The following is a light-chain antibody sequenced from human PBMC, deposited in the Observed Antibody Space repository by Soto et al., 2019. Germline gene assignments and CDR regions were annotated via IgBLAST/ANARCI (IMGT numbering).Light chain of an antibody. CDR2: GAS. CDR3: HQYFSWPRGT. J-gene: IGKJ1*01. Sequence: EIVMTQSPATLSLSPGERPTLSCRASQSVSSNVAWYQQIPGQTPRLLIYGASTRATGIPVRFSGSGSGTEFTLTINSLQSEDFAVYYCHQYFSWPRGTFGQGTKVDIK. CDR1: QSVSSN. V-gene: IGKV3-15*01.